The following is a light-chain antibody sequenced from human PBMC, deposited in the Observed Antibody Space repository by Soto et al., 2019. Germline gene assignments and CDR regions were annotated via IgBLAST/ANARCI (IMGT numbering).Light chain of an antibody. J-gene: IGKJ3*01. CDR2: GAS. Sequence: EIVMTQSPATLSVSPGERATLSCRVSQSVSNKLAWYQQKPGQAPRLLIYGASTRATGIPARFSGSGSGTEFTLTISRLQSEDFAVYYCQQYDNWPPSTFGPGTKVDIK. V-gene: IGKV3-15*01. CDR1: QSVSNK. CDR3: QQYDNWPPST.